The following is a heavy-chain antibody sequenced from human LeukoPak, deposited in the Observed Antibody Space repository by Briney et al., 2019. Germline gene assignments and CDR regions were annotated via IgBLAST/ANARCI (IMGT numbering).Heavy chain of an antibody. CDR2: IYYSGNT. CDR3: ARDRCGGTLDY. J-gene: IGHJ4*02. V-gene: IGHV4-31*03. CDR1: GGSISSGDYY. Sequence: SQTLSLTCTVSGGSISSGDYYWSWIRQHPGKGLEWIGYIYYSGNTYYNPSLKSRVTISVDTSKNQFSLKLSSVTAADTAVYYCARDRCGGTLDYWGQGTLVTVSS. D-gene: IGHD4-23*01.